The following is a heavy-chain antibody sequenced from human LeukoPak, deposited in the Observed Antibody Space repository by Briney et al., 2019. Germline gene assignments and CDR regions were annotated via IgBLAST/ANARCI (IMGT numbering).Heavy chain of an antibody. D-gene: IGHD6-19*01. CDR1: GGSISNYY. V-gene: IGHV4-59*12. CDR3: ARAGTYSSGWYVFDY. J-gene: IGHJ4*02. CDR2: FFYGANT. Sequence: PSEALSLTCTVSGGSISNYYWSWIRQPPGKGLEWIGYFFYGANTNYNPSLKSRVTISVDTSKNQFSLKLTSVTAADTAVYYCARAGTYSSGWYVFDYWGQGTLVTVSS.